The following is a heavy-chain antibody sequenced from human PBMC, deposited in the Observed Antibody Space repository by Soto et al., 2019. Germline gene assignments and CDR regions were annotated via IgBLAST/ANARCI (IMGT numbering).Heavy chain of an antibody. CDR3: ARDFYPLGLYFDY. D-gene: IGHD7-27*01. J-gene: IGHJ4*02. Sequence: QVQLVQSGPEVKKPGASVKVSCKASGYTFTNHGISWVRQAPGQGLEWVGWISGYNANTKYAQKFQGRVTMSTDTSTKPAYMELRSPRSDDTAVYFCARDFYPLGLYFDYWGQGTLVTVSS. CDR1: GYTFTNHG. V-gene: IGHV1-18*04. CDR2: ISGYNANT.